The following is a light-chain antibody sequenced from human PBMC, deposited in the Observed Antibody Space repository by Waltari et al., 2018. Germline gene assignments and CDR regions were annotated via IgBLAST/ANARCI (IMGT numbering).Light chain of an antibody. Sequence: QSVLTQPPSASGTPGQRVTISCSGSGSTIGRRSVYWYQQLPGTAPKLLIYRNDQRPSGVPDRFSGSKSGTSASLAISGLRSKDEADYYCVAWDDSLSGRLFGGGTKLTVL. CDR2: RND. CDR3: VAWDDSLSGRL. CDR1: GSTIGRRS. V-gene: IGLV1-47*01. J-gene: IGLJ3*02.